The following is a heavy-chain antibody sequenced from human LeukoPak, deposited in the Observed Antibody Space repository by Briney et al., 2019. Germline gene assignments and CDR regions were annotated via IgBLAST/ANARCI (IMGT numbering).Heavy chain of an antibody. CDR3: ARDAVWGYYDSSGYYPLDY. CDR1: GFTFSSYS. Sequence: GGSLRLSCAASGFTFSSYSMNWVRQAPGKGPEWVSYISSSSSTIYYADSVKGRFTISRDNAKNSLYLQMNSLRAEDTAVYYCARDAVWGYYDSSGYYPLDYWGQGTLVTVSS. J-gene: IGHJ4*02. D-gene: IGHD3-22*01. V-gene: IGHV3-48*01. CDR2: ISSSSSTI.